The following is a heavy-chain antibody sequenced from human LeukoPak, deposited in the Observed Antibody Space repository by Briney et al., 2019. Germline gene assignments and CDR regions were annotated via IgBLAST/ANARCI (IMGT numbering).Heavy chain of an antibody. J-gene: IGHJ4*02. CDR1: GFTVSDTY. CDR3: ARADYYDSSGYNDY. Sequence: HPGGSLRLSCAASGFTVSDTYMSWVRQAPGKGLEWVSVIYSGGNTYYADSVKGRFTISRDNSKNTLYLQMTSLRAEDTAVYYCARADYYDSSGYNDYWGQGTLVTVSS. D-gene: IGHD3-22*01. V-gene: IGHV3-53*01. CDR2: IYSGGNT.